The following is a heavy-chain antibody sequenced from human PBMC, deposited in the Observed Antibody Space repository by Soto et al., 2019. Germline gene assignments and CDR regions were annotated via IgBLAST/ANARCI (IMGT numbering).Heavy chain of an antibody. CDR2: IYYSGST. D-gene: IGHD3-22*01. CDR3: ERLNRGVVVVSFDY. J-gene: IGHJ4*02. CDR1: GGSISSYY. V-gene: IGHV4-59*01. Sequence: SETLSLTCTVSGGSISSYYWSWIRQPPGKGLEWIGYIYYSGSTNYNPSLKIRVTISVDTSKNQFSLKLSSVTAADTAVYYCERLNRGVVVVSFDYWGQGTLVTVSS.